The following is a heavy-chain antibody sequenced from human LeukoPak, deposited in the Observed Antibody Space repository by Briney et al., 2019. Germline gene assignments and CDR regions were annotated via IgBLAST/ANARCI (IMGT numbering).Heavy chain of an antibody. CDR2: VSGSGGST. V-gene: IGHV3-23*01. D-gene: IGHD1-1*01. J-gene: IGHJ4*02. Sequence: GGSPRLSCAASGFTFSSYAMSWVRQAPGKGLEWVSSVSGSGGSTHHADSVKGRFTISRDNSKNTLYLQMKSLRAEDTAVYYCARSATLGPTAADHGYWGQGTLVTVSS. CDR1: GFTFSSYA. CDR3: ARSATLGPTAADHGY.